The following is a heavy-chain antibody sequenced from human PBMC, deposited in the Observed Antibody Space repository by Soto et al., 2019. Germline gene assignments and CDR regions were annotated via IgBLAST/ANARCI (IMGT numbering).Heavy chain of an antibody. CDR2: ISSSGSYT. V-gene: IGHV3-11*05. J-gene: IGHJ4*02. Sequence: LRLSCAASGFTSNDYYMSWIRQAPGKGLEWISYISSSGSYTRYADSVKGRFTISRDKAKNSVDLHINSLRAEDTAVYYCAREIRDGYKFYFDFWGRGTLVTV. CDR1: GFTSNDYY. CDR3: AREIRDGYKFYFDF. D-gene: IGHD5-12*01.